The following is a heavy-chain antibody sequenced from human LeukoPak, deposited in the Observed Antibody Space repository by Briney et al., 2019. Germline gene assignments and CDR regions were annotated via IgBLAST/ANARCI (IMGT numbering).Heavy chain of an antibody. Sequence: SQTLSLTCAISGDSVSINSAAWNWIRQSPSRGLEWLGRTYYRSKWYNDYAVSVKSRITINPDTSKNQFSLQLNSVTPEDTAVYYCARAIRGSPYYYYGMDVWGQGTTVTVSS. CDR1: GDSVSINSAA. CDR2: TYYRSKWYN. J-gene: IGHJ6*02. CDR3: ARAIRGSPYYYYGMDV. V-gene: IGHV6-1*01. D-gene: IGHD3-3*01.